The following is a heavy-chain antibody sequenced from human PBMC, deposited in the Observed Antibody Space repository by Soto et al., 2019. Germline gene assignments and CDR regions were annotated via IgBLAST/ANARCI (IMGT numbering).Heavy chain of an antibody. CDR1: RVTFSAYG. V-gene: IGHV3-30*03. CDR2: ISYDGSNK. D-gene: IGHD3-22*01. Sequence: GGSLRLSCAASRVTFSAYGFHWVRQAPGKGLEWVAVISYDGSNKHYADSVMGRFTISRDNAKNSLYLQMNSLRAEDTAVYYCARANGRNYYDSSGHPTGYWGQGTLVTVSS. J-gene: IGHJ4*02. CDR3: ARANGRNYYDSSGHPTGY.